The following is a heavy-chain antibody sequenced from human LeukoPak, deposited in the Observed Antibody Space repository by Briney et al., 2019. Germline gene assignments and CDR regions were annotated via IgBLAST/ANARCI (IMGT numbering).Heavy chain of an antibody. D-gene: IGHD2-15*01. CDR1: GGSISSSSYY. V-gene: IGHV4-39*01. CDR3: ARVRYCSGGSCYSSYFDY. Sequence: SETLSLTCTVSGGSISSSSYYWGWIRQPPGKGLEWIGSIYYSGSTYYNPSLKSRVTISVDTSKNQFSLKLSSVTAADTAVYYCARVRYCSGGSCYSSYFDYWGQGTLVTVSS. CDR2: IYYSGST. J-gene: IGHJ4*02.